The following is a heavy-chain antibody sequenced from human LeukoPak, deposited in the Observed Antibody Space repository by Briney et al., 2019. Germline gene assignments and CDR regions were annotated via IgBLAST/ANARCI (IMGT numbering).Heavy chain of an antibody. Sequence: GGSLRLSCAASGFTFRSYALHWVRQAPGKGLEWVAVISYDGSNKYYADSVKGRFTISRDNSKNTLYLQMNSLRAEDTAVYYCAKDRVGYCSGGSCYSEAYWFDPWGQGTLVTVSS. D-gene: IGHD2-15*01. CDR1: GFTFRSYA. CDR3: AKDRVGYCSGGSCYSEAYWFDP. J-gene: IGHJ5*02. CDR2: ISYDGSNK. V-gene: IGHV3-30*04.